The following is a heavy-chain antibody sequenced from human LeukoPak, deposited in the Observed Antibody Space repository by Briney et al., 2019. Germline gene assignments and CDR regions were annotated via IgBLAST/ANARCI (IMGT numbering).Heavy chain of an antibody. CDR1: GGTFSSYA. CDR3: ARDYSSSWYFDP. V-gene: IGHV1-69*06. CDR2: IIPIFGTA. J-gene: IGHJ4*02. D-gene: IGHD6-13*01. Sequence: ASVKVSCKASGGTFSSYAISWVRQAPGQGLEWMGGIIPIFGTANYAQKFQGRVTITADKFTSTAYMELSSLRSEDTAVYYCARDYSSSWYFDPWGQGTLVTVSS.